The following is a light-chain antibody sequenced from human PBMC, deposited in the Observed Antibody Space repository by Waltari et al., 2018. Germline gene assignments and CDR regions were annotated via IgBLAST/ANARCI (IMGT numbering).Light chain of an antibody. J-gene: IGLJ3*02. CDR2: DVS. CDR1: SGDIGNYKF. V-gene: IGLV2-14*01. Sequence: QSALTQPASVSGSPGQSITISCTGTSGDIGNYKFVSWYQREPGRAPKLIVYDVSQRPSGVSNRFSGSKSGNTASLTISGLQAEDEADYYCSSYTTTSSWVFGGGTKLTVL. CDR3: SSYTTTSSWV.